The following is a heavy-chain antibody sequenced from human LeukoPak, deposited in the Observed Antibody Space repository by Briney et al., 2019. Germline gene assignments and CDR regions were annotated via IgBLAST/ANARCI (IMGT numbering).Heavy chain of an antibody. V-gene: IGHV3-48*02. CDR1: GFTFSSDS. J-gene: IGHJ4*02. CDR3: ARVYGDYGPFLDY. CDR2: ISSSSTTI. D-gene: IGHD4-17*01. Sequence: GGSLRLSCAASGFTFSSDSMNWVRQAPGKGLEWVSYISSSSTTIYYADSVKGRFTISRDNAQNSLYLQMNSLRDEDTAVYYCARVYGDYGPFLDYWGQGTLVTVSS.